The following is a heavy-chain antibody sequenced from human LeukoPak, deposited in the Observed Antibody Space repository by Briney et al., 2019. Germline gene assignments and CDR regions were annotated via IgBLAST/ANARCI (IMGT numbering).Heavy chain of an antibody. Sequence: ASVTVSCKASGYSFTGHLVHWVRQAPGQGLEWMGWISPNTGGTKYAQKFQGRVTMTRDTSINTAYMELSRLRSDDSAVYYCAREGIIVAVTAVTSDAFDFWGQGTMVTVSS. D-gene: IGHD2-21*02. V-gene: IGHV1-2*02. CDR2: ISPNTGGT. J-gene: IGHJ3*01. CDR1: GYSFTGHL. CDR3: AREGIIVAVTAVTSDAFDF.